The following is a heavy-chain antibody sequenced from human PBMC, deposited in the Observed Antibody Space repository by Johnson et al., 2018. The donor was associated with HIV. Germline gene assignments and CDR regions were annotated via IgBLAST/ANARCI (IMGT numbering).Heavy chain of an antibody. V-gene: IGHV3-30*02. CDR1: GFNFNIYG. D-gene: IGHD1-26*01. CDR2: IRYDGSYK. Sequence: QLVESGGGVVQPGGSLRLSCAASGFNFNIYGMHWVRQAPVRGLEWVAFIRYDGSYKNYVDSAKGRFTISRDNSKNTLYLQMNSLSAEDTAVYYCAKPLVGATRDDAFDVWGQGTMVTFSS. CDR3: AKPLVGATRDDAFDV. J-gene: IGHJ3*01.